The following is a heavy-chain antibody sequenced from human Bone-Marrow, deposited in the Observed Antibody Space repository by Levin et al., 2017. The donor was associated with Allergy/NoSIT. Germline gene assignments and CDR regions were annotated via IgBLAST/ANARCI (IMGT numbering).Heavy chain of an antibody. V-gene: IGHV1-58*02. D-gene: IGHD3-22*01. Sequence: ASVKVSCKASGFTFTSSAMQWVRQARGQRLEWIGWIVVGSGNTNYAQKFQERVTITRDMSTSTAYMELSSLRSEDTAVYYCAADDRAYEAGNWYFDLWGRGTLVTVSS. J-gene: IGHJ2*01. CDR3: AADDRAYEAGNWYFDL. CDR1: GFTFTSSA. CDR2: IVVGSGNT.